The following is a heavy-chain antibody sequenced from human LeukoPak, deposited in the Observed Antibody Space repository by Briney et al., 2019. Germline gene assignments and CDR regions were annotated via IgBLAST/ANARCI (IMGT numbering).Heavy chain of an antibody. Sequence: PSETLSLTCTVSGGSIRSYYWSWIRQPPGKGLEWIGYSYYSGSTYYNPSLKSRVTISVDTSKNQFSLKLNSVTAADTAVYYCARSGGYYNWFDPWGQGTLVTVPS. CDR1: GGSIRSYY. V-gene: IGHV4-59*08. J-gene: IGHJ5*02. CDR3: ARSGGYYNWFDP. D-gene: IGHD3-3*01. CDR2: SYYSGST.